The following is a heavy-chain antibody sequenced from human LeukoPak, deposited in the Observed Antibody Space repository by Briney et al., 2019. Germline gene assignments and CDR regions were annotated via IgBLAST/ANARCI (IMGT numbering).Heavy chain of an antibody. CDR1: GYTFTNYD. D-gene: IGHD2-2*01. CDR3: ARDGVVVVPAAIDY. Sequence: ASVKVSCKASGYTFTNYDIDWVRQAPGQWLEWMGWISAYNGNTNYAQKLQGRVTMTTDTSTSTAYMELRSLRSDDTAVYYCARDGVVVVPAAIDYWGQGTLVTVSS. J-gene: IGHJ4*02. CDR2: ISAYNGNT. V-gene: IGHV1-18*01.